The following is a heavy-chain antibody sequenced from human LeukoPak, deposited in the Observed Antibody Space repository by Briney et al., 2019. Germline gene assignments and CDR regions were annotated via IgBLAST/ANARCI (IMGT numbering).Heavy chain of an antibody. V-gene: IGHV3-23*01. D-gene: IGHD2-15*01. CDR3: AKAGYCSGGSCYSTNWFDP. Sequence: GGSLRLSCAASGFTFSSYAMSWVRQPPGKGLEWVSAISGSGGSTYYADSVKGRFTISRDNSKNTLYLQMNSLRAEDTAVYYCAKAGYCSGGSCYSTNWFDPWGQGTLVTVSS. CDR1: GFTFSSYA. J-gene: IGHJ5*02. CDR2: ISGSGGST.